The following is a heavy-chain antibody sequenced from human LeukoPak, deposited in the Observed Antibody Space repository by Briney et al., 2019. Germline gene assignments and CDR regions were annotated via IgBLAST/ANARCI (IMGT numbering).Heavy chain of an antibody. CDR1: GFTFSSYS. CDR3: ARGGTYYDYWSDS. CDR2: ISSSSSYI. Sequence: GGSLRLSCAASGFTFSSYSMNWVRQAPGKGLEWVSSISSSSSYIYYADSVKGRFTISRDNAKNSLYLQMNSLRAEDTAVYYCARGGTYYDYWSDSWGQGTLVTVSS. J-gene: IGHJ5*02. V-gene: IGHV3-21*01. D-gene: IGHD3-3*01.